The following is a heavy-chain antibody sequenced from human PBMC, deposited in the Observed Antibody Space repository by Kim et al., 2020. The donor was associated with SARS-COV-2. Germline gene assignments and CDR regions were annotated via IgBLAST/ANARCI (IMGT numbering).Heavy chain of an antibody. CDR3: AKRPGVSSTGTFDY. CDR2: IGGSDGNT. CDR1: GFTFSSYA. Sequence: GGSLRLSCAASGFTFSSYAMSWVRQAPGKGLEWVSSIGGSDGNTYYADSVKGRFTISRDNSKNTLYLQMNSLRGEDTAVYHCAKRPGVSSTGTFDYWGQGTLVTVSS. V-gene: IGHV3-23*01. J-gene: IGHJ4*02. D-gene: IGHD6-13*01.